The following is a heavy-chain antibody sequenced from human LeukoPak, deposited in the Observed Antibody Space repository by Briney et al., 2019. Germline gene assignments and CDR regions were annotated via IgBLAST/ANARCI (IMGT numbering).Heavy chain of an antibody. J-gene: IGHJ4*02. CDR1: GFTFSDYY. CDR2: ISSSGSYT. Sequence: GGSLRLSCAASGFTFSDYYMSWICQAPGKGLEWVTYISSSGSYTNYADSVKGRFTISRDNAKNSLYLQMNSLRAEDTAVYYCARASSPSLAIPRYWGQGALVTVSS. D-gene: IGHD2-2*01. CDR3: ARASSPSLAIPRY. V-gene: IGHV3-11*05.